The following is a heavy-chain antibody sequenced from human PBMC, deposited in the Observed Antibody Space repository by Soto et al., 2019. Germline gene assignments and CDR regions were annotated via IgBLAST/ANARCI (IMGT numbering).Heavy chain of an antibody. Sequence: SETLSLTCTVSGGSISSGGYYWSWIRQHPGKGLEWIGYIYYSGSTYYNPSLKSRVTISVDTSKSQFSLKLSSVTAADTAVYYCARDRGYYGSGSYYYYYYGMDVWGQGTTVTVSS. CDR2: IYYSGST. CDR3: ARDRGYYGSGSYYYYYYGMDV. D-gene: IGHD3-10*01. CDR1: GGSISSGGYY. V-gene: IGHV4-31*03. J-gene: IGHJ6*02.